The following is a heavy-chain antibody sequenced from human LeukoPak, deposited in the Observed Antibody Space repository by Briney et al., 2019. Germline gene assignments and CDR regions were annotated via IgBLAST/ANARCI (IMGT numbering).Heavy chain of an antibody. J-gene: IGHJ3*02. V-gene: IGHV3-7*01. CDR1: GFTFSSYV. D-gene: IGHD3-9*01. CDR3: ARAETYYDILTGYWPHAFDI. Sequence: PGRSLRLSCAASGFTFSSYVMHWVRQAPGKGLEWVANIKQDGSEKYYVDSVKGRFTISRDNAKNSLYLQMNSLRAEDTAVYYCARAETYYDILTGYWPHAFDIWGQGTMVTVSS. CDR2: IKQDGSEK.